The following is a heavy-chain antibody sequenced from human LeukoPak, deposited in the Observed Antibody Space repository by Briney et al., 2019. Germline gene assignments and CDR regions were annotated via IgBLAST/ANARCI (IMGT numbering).Heavy chain of an antibody. CDR2: INPNSGGT. D-gene: IGHD1-26*01. Sequence: ASVKVSCKASGYTFTVYYMHWVRQAPGQGLEWMGWINPNSGGTNYAQKFQGRVTMTRDASISTAYMELSRLRSDDTAVYYCARCVGATNYYYYGMDVWGQGTTVTVSS. J-gene: IGHJ6*02. V-gene: IGHV1-2*02. CDR1: GYTFTVYY. CDR3: ARCVGATNYYYYGMDV.